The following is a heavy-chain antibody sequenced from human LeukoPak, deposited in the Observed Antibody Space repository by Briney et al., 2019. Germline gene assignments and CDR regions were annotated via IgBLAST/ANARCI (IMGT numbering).Heavy chain of an antibody. Sequence: SETLSLTCTVPGVSINSYYWTWIRQPPGKGLEWIGYSHYSGTTNYKPSLRGRVAISVDTSKNQFSLRLAYVTAADTAVFYCARLIGLGEVSPYFDFWGQGILVTVSS. D-gene: IGHD3-16*02. CDR1: GVSINSYY. CDR3: ARLIGLGEVSPYFDF. V-gene: IGHV4-59*01. J-gene: IGHJ4*02. CDR2: SHYSGTT.